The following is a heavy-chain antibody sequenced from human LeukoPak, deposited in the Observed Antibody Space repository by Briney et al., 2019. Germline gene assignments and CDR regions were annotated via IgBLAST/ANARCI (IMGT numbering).Heavy chain of an antibody. Sequence: GGSLRLSCAASGFTFSSYSMNWVRQAPGKGLEWVSSISSSSSYIYYADSVKGRFTISRDNAKNSLYLQMNSLRAEDTAVYYCARSPNIAAGTRGNFDYWGQGTLVTGSS. CDR1: GFTFSSYS. J-gene: IGHJ4*02. D-gene: IGHD6-13*01. CDR2: ISSSSSYI. CDR3: ARSPNIAAGTRGNFDY. V-gene: IGHV3-21*01.